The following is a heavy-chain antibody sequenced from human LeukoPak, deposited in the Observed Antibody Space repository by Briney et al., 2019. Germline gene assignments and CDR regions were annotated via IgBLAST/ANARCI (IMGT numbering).Heavy chain of an antibody. CDR3: ARESTKAYNWFDP. D-gene: IGHD2-2*01. CDR2: INPNSGGT. V-gene: IGHV1-2*02. CDR1: GYTFTGYY. Sequence: ASVKVSCKASGYTFTGYYMHWVRQAPGQGLEWMGWINPNSGGTNYAQKFQGRVTMTRDTSTSTVYMELSSLRSEDTAVYYCARESTKAYNWFDPWGQGTLVTVSS. J-gene: IGHJ5*02.